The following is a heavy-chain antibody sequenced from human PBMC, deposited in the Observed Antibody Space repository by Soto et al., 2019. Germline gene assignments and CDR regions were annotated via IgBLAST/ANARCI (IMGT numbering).Heavy chain of an antibody. D-gene: IGHD5-12*01. J-gene: IGHJ6*02. CDR2: INHSGST. V-gene: IGHV4-34*01. CDR3: ARVATLYYYYYYGMDV. CDR1: GGSFSGYY. Sequence: SETLSLTCAVYGGSFSGYYWSWIRQPPGKGLEWIGEINHSGSTNYNPSLKSRVTISVDTSKNQFSLKLSSVTAADTAVYYCARVATLYYYYYYGMDVWGQGTTATVSS.